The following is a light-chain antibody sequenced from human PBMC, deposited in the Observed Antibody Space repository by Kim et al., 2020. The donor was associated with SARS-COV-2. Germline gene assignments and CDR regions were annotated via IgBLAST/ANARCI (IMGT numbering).Light chain of an antibody. J-gene: IGKJ1*01. CDR2: GAS. V-gene: IGKV3-20*01. CDR1: QSVSSSN. CDR3: QQYGSSPWT. Sequence: EIVLTQSPGTLSLSPGERATLSCRASQSVSSSNLAWYQQKPGQAPRLLIYGASSRATGIPDRFSGRGSGTDFPLTISRLEPEDFAVYYCQQYGSSPWTFGQGTKVDIK.